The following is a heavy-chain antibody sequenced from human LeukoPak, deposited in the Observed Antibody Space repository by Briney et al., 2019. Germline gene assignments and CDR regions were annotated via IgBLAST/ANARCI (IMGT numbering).Heavy chain of an antibody. Sequence: GGSLRLSCAASGFTFSSYGMHWVRQAPGKGLEWVAFIRYDGSNKYYADSVKGRFTISRDNSKNTLYLQMNSLRAEDTAVYYCAKEDIVVVPAAKFHYYYYMDVWGKGTTVTISS. J-gene: IGHJ6*03. CDR2: IRYDGSNK. D-gene: IGHD2-2*01. CDR1: GFTFSSYG. CDR3: AKEDIVVVPAAKFHYYYYMDV. V-gene: IGHV3-30*02.